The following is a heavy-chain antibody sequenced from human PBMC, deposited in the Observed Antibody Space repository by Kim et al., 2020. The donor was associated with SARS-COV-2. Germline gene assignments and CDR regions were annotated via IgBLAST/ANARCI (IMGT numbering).Heavy chain of an antibody. J-gene: IGHJ6*02. V-gene: IGHV1-24*01. CDR3: ATGWGGIYYGMDV. Sequence: YAQKFQGRLTMTEDTSTDPAYMELSSLRSEDTAVYYCATGWGGIYYGMDVWGQGTTVTVSS. D-gene: IGHD7-27*01.